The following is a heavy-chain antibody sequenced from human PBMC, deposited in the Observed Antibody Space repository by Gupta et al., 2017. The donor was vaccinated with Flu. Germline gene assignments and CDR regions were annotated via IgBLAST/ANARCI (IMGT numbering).Heavy chain of an antibody. J-gene: IGHJ4*02. CDR3: ARSPQNYDFWSGYYNNYFDY. Sequence: GGSLRLSCAASGFTFSDYYMGWIRQAPGKGLEWVSYISSSGSTIYYADSVKGRFTISRDNAKNSLYLQMNSLRAEDTAVYYCARSPQNYDFWSGYYNNYFDYWGQGTLVTVSS. CDR1: GFTFSDYY. CDR2: ISSSGSTI. V-gene: IGHV3-11*01. D-gene: IGHD3-3*01.